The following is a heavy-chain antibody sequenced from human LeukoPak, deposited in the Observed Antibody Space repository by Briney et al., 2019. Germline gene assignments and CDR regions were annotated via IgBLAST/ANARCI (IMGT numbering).Heavy chain of an antibody. D-gene: IGHD5-12*01. Sequence: GGSLRLSCAASGFTFSSFWMTWVRQTPGKGLEWVASIKQDGSEKIYVDSVKGRFTISRDNAENSLYLQMNSLRAEDTAVYYCARDFSVATTDYWGQGTLVTVSS. CDR3: ARDFSVATTDY. CDR1: GFTFSSFW. CDR2: IKQDGSEK. J-gene: IGHJ4*02. V-gene: IGHV3-7*01.